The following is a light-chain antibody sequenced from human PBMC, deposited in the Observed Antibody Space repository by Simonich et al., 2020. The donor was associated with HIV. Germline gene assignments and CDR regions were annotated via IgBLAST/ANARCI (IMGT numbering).Light chain of an antibody. V-gene: IGKV3-15*01. J-gene: IGKJ4*01. Sequence: EIVMTQSPATLSVSPGERAPLSCRASQSVNSNLAWYQQKPGQPPRLLIYGASTRATYIPARFSGSGSGTEFTLTSSRLEPEDCAVYYCQQYGSSPLTFGGGTKVEIK. CDR3: QQYGSSPLT. CDR2: GAS. CDR1: QSVNSN.